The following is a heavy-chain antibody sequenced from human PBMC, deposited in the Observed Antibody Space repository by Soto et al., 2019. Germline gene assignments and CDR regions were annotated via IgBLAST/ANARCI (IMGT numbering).Heavy chain of an antibody. CDR1: GFTFSSYS. Sequence: GGSMRLSCAASGFTFSSYSMNWVRQAPGKGLEWVSYICSSCSTIYYADSVKGRFTISRDNAKNSHYLQMNSLRDEDRAVYYCARDHAIFACMDVWGQGTTVTVSS. D-gene: IGHD3-3*01. CDR3: ARDHAIFACMDV. V-gene: IGHV3-48*02. J-gene: IGHJ6*02. CDR2: ICSSCSTI.